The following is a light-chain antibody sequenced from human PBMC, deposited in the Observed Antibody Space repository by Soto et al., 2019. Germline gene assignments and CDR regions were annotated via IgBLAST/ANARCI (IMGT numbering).Light chain of an antibody. J-gene: IGKJ1*01. CDR2: GAS. V-gene: IGKV3-15*01. CDR1: QSVTSD. CDR3: HHYHNWPMT. Sequence: EIVMTQSPDTLSVSPGERATLSCRASQSVTSDLAWYQQKPGQAPRLLIYGASRRATGIPARFSGSGSGTEFTLTISSLQSEDFAVYYCHHYHNWPMTFGQGTKVDIK.